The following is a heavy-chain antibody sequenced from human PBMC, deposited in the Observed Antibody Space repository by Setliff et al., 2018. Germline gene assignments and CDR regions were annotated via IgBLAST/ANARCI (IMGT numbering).Heavy chain of an antibody. Sequence: SCAASGFTFSSYAMHWVRQAPGKGLEWVAVISYDGSNKYYADSVKGRFTISRDNSKNTLYLQMNSLRAEDTAVYYCARDRLRSDSPWGYFDYWGQGTLVTVSS. J-gene: IGHJ4*02. CDR3: ARDRLRSDSPWGYFDY. D-gene: IGHD3-16*01. CDR2: ISYDGSNK. CDR1: GFTFSSYA. V-gene: IGHV3-30*04.